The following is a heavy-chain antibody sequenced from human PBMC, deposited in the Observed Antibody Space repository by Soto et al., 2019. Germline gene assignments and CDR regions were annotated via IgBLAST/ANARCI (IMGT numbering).Heavy chain of an antibody. CDR1: GGTFSSYA. Sequence: SVKVSCKASGGTFSSYAISWVRQAPGQGLEWMGGIIPIFGTANYAQKFQGRVTITADKSTSTAYMELSSLRSEDTAVYYCARVGGSTIFGVVIPDYWGQGTLVTVSS. D-gene: IGHD3-3*01. J-gene: IGHJ4*02. CDR3: ARVGGSTIFGVVIPDY. V-gene: IGHV1-69*06. CDR2: IIPIFGTA.